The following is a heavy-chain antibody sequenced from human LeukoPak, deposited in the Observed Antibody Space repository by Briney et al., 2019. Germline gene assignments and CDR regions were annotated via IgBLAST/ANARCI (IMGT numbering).Heavy chain of an antibody. D-gene: IGHD1-1*01. CDR3: ARPPTYDAFDI. CDR1: GGTFSSYA. Sequence: SVKVSCKASGGTFSSYAISWVRQAPGQGLEWMGRIIPILGIANYAQKFQGRVTITADKSTSTTYMELSSLRSEDTAVYYCARPPTYDAFDIWGQGTMVTVSS. CDR2: IIPILGIA. J-gene: IGHJ3*02. V-gene: IGHV1-69*04.